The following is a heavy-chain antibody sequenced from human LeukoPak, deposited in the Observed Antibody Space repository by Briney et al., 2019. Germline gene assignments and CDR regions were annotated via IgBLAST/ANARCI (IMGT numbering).Heavy chain of an antibody. CDR3: ARDLWLLSVGDDAFDI. CDR1: GGTFSSYA. CDR2: IIPIFGTA. V-gene: IGHV1-69*01. D-gene: IGHD2-21*02. J-gene: IGHJ3*02. Sequence: SVKVSCKASGGTFSSYAISWVRQTPGQGLEWIGGIIPIFGTANYAQKFQGRVTITADESTSTAYMELSSLRSEDTAVYYCARDLWLLSVGDDAFDIWGQGTMVTVSS.